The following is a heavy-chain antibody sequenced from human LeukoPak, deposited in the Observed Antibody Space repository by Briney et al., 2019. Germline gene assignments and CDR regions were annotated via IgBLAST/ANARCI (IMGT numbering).Heavy chain of an antibody. Sequence: GGSLRLSCAASGLTVSSNYMSWVRRAPGKGLEWVSLIYSGGRTYNADSVKGRFTISRDNSDNTLYLQMNNLKAEDTAVYYCARVRGDYGLDYWGQGALVTVSS. V-gene: IGHV3-53*01. CDR2: IYSGGRT. J-gene: IGHJ4*02. D-gene: IGHD4-17*01. CDR1: GLTVSSNY. CDR3: ARVRGDYGLDY.